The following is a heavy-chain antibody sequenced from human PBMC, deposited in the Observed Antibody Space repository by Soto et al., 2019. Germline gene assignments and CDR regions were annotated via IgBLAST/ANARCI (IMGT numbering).Heavy chain of an antibody. V-gene: IGHV4-31*03. Sequence: SETLSLTCTVSGGSISSGGYYWSWIRQHPGKGLEWIGYIYYSGSTYYNPSLKSRVTISVDTSKNQFSLNLSSVTAAATAVYYCARAGHSSSSEGANWFDPWGQGTLVTVSS. CDR2: IYYSGST. J-gene: IGHJ5*02. D-gene: IGHD6-6*01. CDR3: ARAGHSSSSEGANWFDP. CDR1: GGSISSGGYY.